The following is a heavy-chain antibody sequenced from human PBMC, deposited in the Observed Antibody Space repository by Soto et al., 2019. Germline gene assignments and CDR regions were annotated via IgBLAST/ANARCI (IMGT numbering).Heavy chain of an antibody. J-gene: IGHJ4*02. Sequence: GSLRLSCAASGFTFSRFELHWVRQAPGKGLEWISYISSSGSTAYYASSVEGRFTISRDNANNSVYLQMDSLRAEDTALYYCTRAAWFLYLSFYWGQGALVTVSS. D-gene: IGHD3-10*01. CDR2: ISSSGSTA. CDR3: TRAAWFLYLSFY. V-gene: IGHV3-48*03. CDR1: GFTFSRFE.